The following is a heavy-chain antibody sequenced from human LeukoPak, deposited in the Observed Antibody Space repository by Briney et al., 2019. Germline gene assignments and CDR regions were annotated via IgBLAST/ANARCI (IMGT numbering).Heavy chain of an antibody. V-gene: IGHV4-59*02. J-gene: IGHJ3*01. CDR3: ARLLDNDISGDPDTFDV. CDR1: GVSVINCY. D-gene: IGHD3-22*01. CDR2: VSYTGRT. Sequence: SETLSLTCTVSGVSVINCYWSWIRQPPGKRLEWIGYVSYTGRTKYNPSLQSRVTISIDTSKSQFSLKLTSVTSADTAVYSCARLLDNDISGDPDTFDVWGQGTTVIVSS.